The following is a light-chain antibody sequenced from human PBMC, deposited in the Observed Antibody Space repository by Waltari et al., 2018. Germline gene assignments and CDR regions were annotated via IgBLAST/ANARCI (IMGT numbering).Light chain of an antibody. J-gene: IGLJ3*02. CDR1: SGSVSTNYY. CDR3: VLYMGGGVL. CDR2: STN. Sequence: QTVVTQEPSFSVSPGGTVTLTRGLSSGSVSTNYYTIWYQQTPGQAPRPLIYSTNTRSSGVPDRFSGSILGNKAVLTITGAQAHDEADYHCVLYMGGGVLFGGGTKLTVL. V-gene: IGLV8-61*01.